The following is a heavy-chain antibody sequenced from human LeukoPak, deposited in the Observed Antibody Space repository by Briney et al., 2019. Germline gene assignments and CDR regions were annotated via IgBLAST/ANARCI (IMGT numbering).Heavy chain of an antibody. D-gene: IGHD3-10*01. CDR1: GGTFSSYA. J-gene: IGHJ6*04. V-gene: IGHV1-69*01. CDR3: ARGRGVIILVSYYYYGMDV. CDR2: IIPIFGTA. Sequence: SVKVSCKASGGTFSSYAISWVRQAPRQGLEWMGGIIPIFGTANYAQKFQGRVTITADESTSTAYMELSSLRSEDTAVYYCARGRGVIILVSYYYYGMDVWGKGTTVTVSS.